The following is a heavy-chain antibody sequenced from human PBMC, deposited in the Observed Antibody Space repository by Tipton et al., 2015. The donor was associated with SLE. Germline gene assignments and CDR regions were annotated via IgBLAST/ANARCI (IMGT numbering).Heavy chain of an antibody. Sequence: SLRLSCAASGFTFSHYRLAWVRQAPGKGLEWISSISSSSNFIYYADSLKGRFTISRDNSKNTLYLQMNSLRAEDTAVYYCAGNLMVGAYYYYYYGMDVWGQGTTVTVSS. V-gene: IGHV3-21*04. J-gene: IGHJ6*02. D-gene: IGHD1-26*01. CDR1: GFTFSHYR. CDR3: AGNLMVGAYYYYYYGMDV. CDR2: ISSSSNFI.